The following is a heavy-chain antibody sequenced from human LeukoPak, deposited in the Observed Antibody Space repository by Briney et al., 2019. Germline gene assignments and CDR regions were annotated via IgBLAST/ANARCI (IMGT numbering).Heavy chain of an antibody. CDR2: IKQDGSEK. CDR1: GFTFSSFW. D-gene: IGHD2-15*01. J-gene: IGHJ4*02. Sequence: GGSLRLSCAASGFTFSSFWMTWVRQAPGKGLQWVANIKQDGSEKYYVDSVKGRFTVSRDNAKNSLSLQMNSLRAEDMAVYYSTRGYYYFDYWGQGTLVTVSS. V-gene: IGHV3-7*03. CDR3: TRGYYYFDY.